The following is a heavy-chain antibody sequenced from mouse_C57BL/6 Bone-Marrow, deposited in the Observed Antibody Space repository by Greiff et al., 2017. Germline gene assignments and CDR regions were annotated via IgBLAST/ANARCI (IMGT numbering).Heavy chain of an antibody. Sequence: DVKLQESGPGLVKPSQSLSLTCSVTGYSITSGYYWNWIRQFPGNKLEWMGYISYVGSNNYNPSLKNRTSITRDTSKNQFFLKLNSVTTEDTATYYCARYHYCYGPYYWGQGTTPTVSS. CDR3: ARYHYCYGPYY. CDR1: GYSITSGYY. J-gene: IGHJ2*01. CDR2: ISYVGSN. V-gene: IGHV3-6*01. D-gene: IGHD1-2*01.